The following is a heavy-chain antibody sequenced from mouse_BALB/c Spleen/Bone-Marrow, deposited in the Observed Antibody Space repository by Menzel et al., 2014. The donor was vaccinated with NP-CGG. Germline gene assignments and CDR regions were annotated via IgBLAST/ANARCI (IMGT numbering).Heavy chain of an antibody. CDR3: ARGGISVDY. Sequence: QVQLQQSGAELVRPGSSVKISCKSSGYVFSTYWINWVKHRPGQGLEWIGQIYPGDGDTDFNGKFKDKATLTADESSNTAYMQLSSLTSEDSAVYFCARGGISVDYWGQGTTLTVSS. CDR1: GYVFSTYW. J-gene: IGHJ2*01. CDR2: IYPGDGDT. V-gene: IGHV1-80*01.